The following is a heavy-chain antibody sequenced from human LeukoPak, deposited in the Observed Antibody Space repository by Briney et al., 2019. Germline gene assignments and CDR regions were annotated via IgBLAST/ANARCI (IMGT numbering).Heavy chain of an antibody. CDR2: IYYSGST. Sequence: SETLSLTCTASGVSISTYDRSWIRQPPGKGLEWIGDIYYSGSTNFNPSLKSGVAISIDTSTIQISLKLSSVTAAETAVYYCVRGRNYESRGTFDIWGQGTMVIVSS. V-gene: IGHV4-59*01. D-gene: IGHD3-22*01. J-gene: IGHJ3*02. CDR3: VRGRNYESRGTFDI. CDR1: GVSISTYD.